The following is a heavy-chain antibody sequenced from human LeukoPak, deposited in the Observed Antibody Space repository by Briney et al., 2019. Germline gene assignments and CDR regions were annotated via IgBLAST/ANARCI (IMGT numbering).Heavy chain of an antibody. CDR3: ARGRYNWKY. CDR1: GGSFSAYY. V-gene: IGHV4-34*01. CDR2: INHSGST. J-gene: IGHJ4*02. D-gene: IGHD1-1*01. Sequence: PSETLSLTCAVYGGSFSAYYWSWIRQPPGKGLEWIGEINHSGSTNYNPSLKCRVTISADTSKNQFSLKLSSVTAADTAVYYCARGRYNWKYWGQGTLVTVSS.